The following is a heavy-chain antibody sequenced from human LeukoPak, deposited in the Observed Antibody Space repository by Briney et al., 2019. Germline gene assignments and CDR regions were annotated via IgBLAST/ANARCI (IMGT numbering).Heavy chain of an antibody. J-gene: IGHJ5*02. Sequence: SETLSLTCTVSGYSISSGYYWGWIRQPPGKGLEWIGSIYHSGSTYYNPSLKSRVTISVDTSKNQFSLKLSSVTAADTAVYYCARDRRYSSSWYESAYNWFDPWGQGTLVTVSS. CDR2: IYHSGST. CDR3: ARDRRYSSSWYESAYNWFDP. CDR1: GYSISSGYY. D-gene: IGHD6-13*01. V-gene: IGHV4-38-2*02.